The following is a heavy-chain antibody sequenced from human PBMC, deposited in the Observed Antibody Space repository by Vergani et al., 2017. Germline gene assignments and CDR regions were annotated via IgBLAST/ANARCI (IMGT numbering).Heavy chain of an antibody. CDR3: AGXQGTSAYYYGGFDY. D-gene: IGHD3-22*01. J-gene: IGHJ4*02. CDR2: ISSDGGST. CDR1: GFTFSIYS. Sequence: EVQLVESGGGLVKPGGSLRLSCAASGFTFSIYSMNWVRQAPGKGLEWVSTISSDGGSTYYADSVKGRFTISRDNSKNTLSLQMNSLTAEDTAIYYCAGXQGTSAYYYGGFDYWGQGILVTVSS. V-gene: IGHV3-23*04.